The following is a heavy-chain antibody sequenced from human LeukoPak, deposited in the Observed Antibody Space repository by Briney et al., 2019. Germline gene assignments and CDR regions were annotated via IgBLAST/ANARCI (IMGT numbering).Heavy chain of an antibody. CDR3: ARDWTTRRVVTQLDY. D-gene: IGHD3-22*01. V-gene: IGHV1-2*02. CDR2: INPNSGGT. J-gene: IGHJ4*02. Sequence: ASVKVSCKASGYTFTGYYMHWVRQAPGQGLEWMEWINPNSGGTNYAQKFQGRVTMTRDTSISTAYMELSRLRSDDTAVYYCARDWTTRRVVTQLDYWGQGTLVTVSS. CDR1: GYTFTGYY.